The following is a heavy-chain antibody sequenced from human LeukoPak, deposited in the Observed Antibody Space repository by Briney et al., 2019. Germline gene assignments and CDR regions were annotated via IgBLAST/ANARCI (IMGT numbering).Heavy chain of an antibody. J-gene: IGHJ4*02. Sequence: GRSLRLSCAASGFTFSSYGMHWVRQVPGKGLEWVAVISYDGSNKYYADSVKGRFTISRDNSKNTLYLQMNSLRAEDTAVYYCAKDAVEFTARDYFDYWGQGTLVTVSS. CDR3: AKDAVEFTARDYFDY. V-gene: IGHV3-30*18. CDR2: ISYDGSNK. CDR1: GFTFSSYG. D-gene: IGHD3-10*01.